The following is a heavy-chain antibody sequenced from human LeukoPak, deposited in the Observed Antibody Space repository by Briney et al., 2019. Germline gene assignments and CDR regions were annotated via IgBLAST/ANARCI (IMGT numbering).Heavy chain of an antibody. CDR1: GGSMSSYY. V-gene: IGHV4-59*01. J-gene: IGHJ4*02. CDR3: ARGEMSSSWSDLGH. Sequence: SETLSLTCTVSGGSMSSYYWTWMRQPPGKGLEWIGYIFYSGSTNHNPSLKSRVTISLDTSKNQFSLMLSSVTAADTAVYYCARGEMSSSWSDLGHWGRRTLVTVSS. D-gene: IGHD6-6*01. CDR2: IFYSGST.